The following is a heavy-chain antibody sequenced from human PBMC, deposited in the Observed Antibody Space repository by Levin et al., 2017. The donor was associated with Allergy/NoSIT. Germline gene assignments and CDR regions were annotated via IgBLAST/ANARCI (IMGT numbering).Heavy chain of an antibody. Sequence: MSSETLSLTCTVSGDSVSSTNYYWAWFRQSPGQGLEWITYFLYAGNTFYNPSLNGRVTISVDTSNNHFSLDLGSVTASDTAVYYCARRMGSGSFYPLDYWGQGILVTVSS. V-gene: IGHV4-39*02. D-gene: IGHD3-10*01. CDR3: ARRMGSGSFYPLDY. CDR1: GDSVSSTNYY. J-gene: IGHJ4*02. CDR2: FLYAGNT.